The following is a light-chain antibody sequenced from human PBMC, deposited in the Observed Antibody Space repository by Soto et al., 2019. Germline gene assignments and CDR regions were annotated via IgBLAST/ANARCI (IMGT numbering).Light chain of an antibody. J-gene: IGKJ1*01. CDR2: AAS. V-gene: IGKV1-27*01. CDR1: QGISNF. CDR3: QKYNSAPWT. Sequence: DIQMTQSPSSLSASVGDRVTITCRASQGISNFLAWNQQKPGKVPKLLIYAASTLQSGVPSRFSGSGSGTDFTLTITSLQPEDVATYYCQKYNSAPWTFGQGTRVEIK.